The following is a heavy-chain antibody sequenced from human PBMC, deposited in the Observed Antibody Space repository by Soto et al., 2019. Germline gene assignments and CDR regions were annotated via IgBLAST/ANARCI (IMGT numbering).Heavy chain of an antibody. V-gene: IGHV5-10-1*01. D-gene: IGHD3-22*01. CDR2: IDPSDSYT. Sequence: GESLKISCKGSGYSFTSYWISWVRQMPGKGLEWMGRIDPSDSYTNYSPSFQGHVTISADKSISTAYLQWSSLKASDTAMYYCARRRGYYDSSGSYYYGMDVWGQGTTVTVS. J-gene: IGHJ6*02. CDR3: ARRRGYYDSSGSYYYGMDV. CDR1: GYSFTSYW.